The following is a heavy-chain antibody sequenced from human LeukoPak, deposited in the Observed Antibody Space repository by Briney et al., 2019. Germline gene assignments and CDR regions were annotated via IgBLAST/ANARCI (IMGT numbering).Heavy chain of an antibody. CDR3: ARDRTTGWNYDAFDI. D-gene: IGHD1-7*01. Sequence: PTETLSLTCTVSGGSISSYYWSWIRQPPGKGLEWIGYIYYSGSTNYNPSLKSRVTISVDTSKNQFSLKLSSVTAADTAVYYCARDRTTGWNYDAFDIWGQGTMVTVSS. V-gene: IGHV4-59*01. CDR2: IYYSGST. CDR1: GGSISSYY. J-gene: IGHJ3*02.